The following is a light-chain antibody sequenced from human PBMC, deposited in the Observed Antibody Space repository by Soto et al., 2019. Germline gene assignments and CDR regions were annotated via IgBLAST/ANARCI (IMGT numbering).Light chain of an antibody. CDR2: DAS. J-gene: IGKJ1*01. CDR1: QPISSW. V-gene: IGKV1-5*01. Sequence: DIQMTQYPPTLSASVGDRVPISCRASQPISSWLAWYHQKPGKAPKLLIYDASNLESGVPSRLSGSGSGTEFTLTISSMKPEDFGIYYCQQYENYWTFGHGTKVDI. CDR3: QQYENYWT.